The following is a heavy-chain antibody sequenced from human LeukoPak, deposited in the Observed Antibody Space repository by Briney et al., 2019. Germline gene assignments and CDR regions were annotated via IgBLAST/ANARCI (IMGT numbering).Heavy chain of an antibody. CDR1: GCTFSSYA. CDR3: ARDVAADPGDY. V-gene: IGHV1-69*04. J-gene: IGHJ4*02. D-gene: IGHD6-13*01. CDR2: IIPILGIA. Sequence: SVKVSCKASGCTFSSYAISWVRQAPGQGLEWMGRIIPILGIANYAQKFQGRVTITADKSTSTAYMELSSLRSEDTAVYYCARDVAADPGDYWGQGTLVTVSS.